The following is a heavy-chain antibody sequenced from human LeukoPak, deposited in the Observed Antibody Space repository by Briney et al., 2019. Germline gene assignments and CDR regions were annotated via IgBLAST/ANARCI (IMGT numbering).Heavy chain of an antibody. Sequence: KPGGSLRLSCAASGFTFTDYYMTWIRQAPGKGLEWVSYISGSGSSRDYADSVKGRFTISRDNAENSLYLQLNNLRAEDTAVYYCARMGRELDCWGQGTRVTVSS. CDR2: ISGSGSSR. CDR3: ARMGRELDC. J-gene: IGHJ4*02. V-gene: IGHV3-11*01. CDR1: GFTFTDYY. D-gene: IGHD1-1*01.